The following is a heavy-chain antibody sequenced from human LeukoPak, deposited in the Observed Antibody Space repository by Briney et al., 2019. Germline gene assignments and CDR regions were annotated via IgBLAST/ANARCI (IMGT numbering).Heavy chain of an antibody. D-gene: IGHD3-16*01. CDR3: ARVEVPYYSDY. CDR1: GFTFSTYE. CDR2: ISITGTII. Sequence: GGSLRLSCAASGFTFSTYEMNWVRQAPGKGLEWVSNISITGTIINYADSVKGRFTVSRDNAKNSLYLQMNSLRAEDTAVYYCARVEVPYYSDYWGQGTLVTVSS. V-gene: IGHV3-48*03. J-gene: IGHJ4*02.